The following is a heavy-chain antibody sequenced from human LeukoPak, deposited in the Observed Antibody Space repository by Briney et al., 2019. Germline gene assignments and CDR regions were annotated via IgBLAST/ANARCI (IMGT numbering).Heavy chain of an antibody. CDR2: ISAYNGNT. J-gene: IGHJ3*02. CDR1: GYTFTSYG. Sequence: ASVKVSCKASGYTFTSYGISWVRQAPGQGLEWMGWISAYNGNTNYAQKLQGRVTMTTDTSTSTAYMELRSLRSDDTAVYYCARAPRYALNDAFDIWAQGTMVTVSS. CDR3: ARAPRYALNDAFDI. V-gene: IGHV1-18*01. D-gene: IGHD5-12*01.